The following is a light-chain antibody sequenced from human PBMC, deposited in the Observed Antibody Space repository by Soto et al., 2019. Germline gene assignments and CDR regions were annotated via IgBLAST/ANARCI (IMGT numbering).Light chain of an antibody. CDR3: HQYAYY. CDR2: DAS. Sequence: DIPMTQSPSTLSASVGDRVTITCRARQNINTWLAWYQQKPGEAPKLLIYDASNLESGVPSRFSGSGSGTEFTLTISSLQPDDCATYYCHQYAYYFGGGTKV. CDR1: QNINTW. V-gene: IGKV1-5*01. J-gene: IGKJ4*01.